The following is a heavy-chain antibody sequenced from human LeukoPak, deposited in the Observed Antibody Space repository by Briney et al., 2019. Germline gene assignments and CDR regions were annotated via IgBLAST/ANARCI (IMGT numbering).Heavy chain of an antibody. V-gene: IGHV4-4*07. CDR2: IYTSGST. Sequence: SETLSLTCTVSGGSISSYYWSWLRQPAGKGLEGIGRIYTSGSTNYNPSLTSRGTMSVETTKNQCSRRQKCMTAADPAVYYCARASTDILTGYPGIFWFDPWGQGTLVTVSS. CDR3: ARASTDILTGYPGIFWFDP. D-gene: IGHD3-9*01. CDR1: GGSISSYY. J-gene: IGHJ5*02.